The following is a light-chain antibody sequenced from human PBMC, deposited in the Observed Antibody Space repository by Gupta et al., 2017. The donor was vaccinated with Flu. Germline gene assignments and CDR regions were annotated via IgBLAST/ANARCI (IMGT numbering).Light chain of an antibody. J-gene: IGLJ1*01. V-gene: IGLV1-44*01. CDR3: AAWDDSLSGDV. Sequence: QSVLTQPPSASGTPGQRVTISCSGSSSNIGSTAVNCYQHLTGTPPKLLIYNNNQRPSGVPDRFSGSKSGTSASLAISGLQSEDEADYYCAAWDDSLSGDVFGTGTKVTVL. CDR1: SSNIGSTA. CDR2: NNN.